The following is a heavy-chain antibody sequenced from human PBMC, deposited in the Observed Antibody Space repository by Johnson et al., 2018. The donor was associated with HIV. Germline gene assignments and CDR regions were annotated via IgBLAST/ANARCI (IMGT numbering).Heavy chain of an antibody. V-gene: IGHV3-23*04. CDR1: GFTFSSYA. Sequence: MLLVESGGGLVQPGGSLRLSCAASGFTFSSYAMSWVRQAPGKGLEWVSAISGSGGSTYYADSVKGRFTISRDNSKSTLYLQMNSLRAEDTAVYYCAKDFDGAYDAFDIWGQGTMVTVSS. D-gene: IGHD3-9*01. CDR3: AKDFDGAYDAFDI. CDR2: ISGSGGST. J-gene: IGHJ3*02.